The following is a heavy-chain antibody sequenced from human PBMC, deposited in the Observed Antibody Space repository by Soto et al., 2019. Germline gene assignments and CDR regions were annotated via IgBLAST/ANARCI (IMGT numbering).Heavy chain of an antibody. V-gene: IGHV1-69*06. D-gene: IGHD2-2*01. CDR3: ASPRVGIVVVPAADLGYYYGMDV. CDR2: IIPIFGTA. Sequence: SVKVSCKASGGTFSSYAISWVRQAPGQGLEWMGGIIPIFGTANYAQKFQGRVTITADKSTSTAYMELSSLRSEDTAVYYCASPRVGIVVVPAADLGYYYGMDVWGQGTTVTVSS. CDR1: GGTFSSYA. J-gene: IGHJ6*02.